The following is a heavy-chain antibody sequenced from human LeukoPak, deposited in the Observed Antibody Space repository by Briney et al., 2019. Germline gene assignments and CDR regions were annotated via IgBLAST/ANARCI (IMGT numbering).Heavy chain of an antibody. CDR3: AREQYCSGDSCYSEGGSFDY. J-gene: IGHJ4*02. Sequence: PGGSLRLSCVASGITFNSYAIHWVRQAPGKGLEWVAVISYDGNSKYYADSVKGRFTISRDNSKNTLYLQMNSLRVEDTAVYYCAREQYCSGDSCYSEGGSFDYWGQGTLVTVSS. D-gene: IGHD2-15*01. CDR2: ISYDGNSK. CDR1: GITFNSYA. V-gene: IGHV3-30-3*01.